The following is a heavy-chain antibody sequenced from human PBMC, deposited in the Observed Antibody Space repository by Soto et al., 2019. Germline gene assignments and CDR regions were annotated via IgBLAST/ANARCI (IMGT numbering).Heavy chain of an antibody. CDR3: ARDKSSLWGWFDP. CDR1: GYTFSVYY. J-gene: IGHJ5*02. D-gene: IGHD6-13*01. CDR2: INPNSGGT. Sequence: ASVKVSCKASGYTFSVYYMHWMRQAPGQGLEWMGWINPNSGGTNYAQKFQGRVTMTRDTSISTAYMELSRLRSDDTAVYYCARDKSSLWGWFDPWGQGTLVTVSS. V-gene: IGHV1-2*02.